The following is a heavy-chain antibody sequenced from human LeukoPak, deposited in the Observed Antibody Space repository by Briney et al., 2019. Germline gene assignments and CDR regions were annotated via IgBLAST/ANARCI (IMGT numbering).Heavy chain of an antibody. V-gene: IGHV4-34*01. J-gene: IGHJ4*02. CDR1: GFTFSNYA. D-gene: IGHD1-1*01. Sequence: GSLRLSCAASGFTFSNYAMSWVRQPPGKGLEWIGEINHSGSTNYNPSLKSRVTISVDTSKNQFSLKLSSVTAADTAVYYCARGRTTSLSYFDYWGQGTLVTVSS. CDR2: INHSGST. CDR3: ARGRTTSLSYFDY.